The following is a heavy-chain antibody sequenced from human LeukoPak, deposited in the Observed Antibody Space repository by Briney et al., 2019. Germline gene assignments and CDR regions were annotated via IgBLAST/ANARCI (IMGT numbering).Heavy chain of an antibody. CDR3: AKMVGDLAPGVPYYFDN. CDR2: ISRGNVP. Sequence: PGGSLRLSCAATGFNFDNYAMAWVRQAPGKGLEWVSSISRGNVPYAADSARGRLLISRDRSRNTLFLQMNSLRPEDTAIYFCAKMVGDLAPGVPYYFDNWGRGQLVTVSS. V-gene: IGHV3-23*05. D-gene: IGHD2-8*01. J-gene: IGHJ4*02. CDR1: GFNFDNYA.